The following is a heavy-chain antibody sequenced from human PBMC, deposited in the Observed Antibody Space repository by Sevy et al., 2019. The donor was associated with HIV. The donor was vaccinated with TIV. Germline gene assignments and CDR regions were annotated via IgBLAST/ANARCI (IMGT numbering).Heavy chain of an antibody. CDR1: GFTFSRYA. CDR3: ARKYDSSGYFDY. D-gene: IGHD3-22*01. J-gene: IGHJ4*02. Sequence: GESLKISCAASGFTFSRYAMNWVRQAPGKGLEWVSGISGSGGSGGKTNYADSVKGRFTISRDDSKNSLYLQLNSLRAEDTAIYYCARKYDSSGYFDYWGQGTLVTVSS. V-gene: IGHV3-23*01. CDR2: ISGSGGSGGKT.